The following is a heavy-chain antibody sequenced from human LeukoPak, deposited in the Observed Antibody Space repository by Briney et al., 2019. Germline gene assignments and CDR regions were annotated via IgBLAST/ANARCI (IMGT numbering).Heavy chain of an antibody. V-gene: IGHV3-15*01. CDR3: TTASAGSVGY. D-gene: IGHD2-15*01. J-gene: IGHJ4*02. Sequence: GGSLRLSWAASGXTFSNAWLSWVRQAPGKGLEWVGRIKSKTDGGTTDYAAPVKGRFTISRDDSKNTLYLQMNSLKTEDTAVYYCTTASAGSVGYWGQGTLVTVSS. CDR2: IKSKTDGGTT. CDR1: GXTFSNAW.